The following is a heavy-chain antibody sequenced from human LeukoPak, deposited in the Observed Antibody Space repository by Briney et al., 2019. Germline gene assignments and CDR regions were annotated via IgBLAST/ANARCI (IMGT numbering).Heavy chain of an antibody. V-gene: IGHV3-21*01. CDR2: ISSSSSYI. Sequence: SGGSLRLSCAASGFTVSSYGMTWVRQAPGKGLEWVSSISSSSSYIYYADSVKGRFTISRDNAKNSLYLQMNSLRAEDTAVYYCARDCGGAPYYYDSTPPHWGQGTTVSVSS. D-gene: IGHD3-22*01. J-gene: IGHJ4*02. CDR1: GFTVSSYG. CDR3: ARDCGGAPYYYDSTPPH.